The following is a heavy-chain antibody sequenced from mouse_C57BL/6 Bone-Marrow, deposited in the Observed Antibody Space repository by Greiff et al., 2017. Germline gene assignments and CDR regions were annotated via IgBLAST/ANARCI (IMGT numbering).Heavy chain of an antibody. CDR2: INPYNGGT. J-gene: IGHJ3*01. CDR1: GYTFTDYY. CDR3: ARPGFAY. V-gene: IGHV1-26*01. Sequence: EVTLVESGPELVKPGASVKISCKASGYTFTDYYMNWVKQSHGKSLEWIGDINPYNGGTSYNQKFKGKATLTVDKSSSTAYMELRSLTSEDSAVYCCARPGFAYWGQGTLVTVSA.